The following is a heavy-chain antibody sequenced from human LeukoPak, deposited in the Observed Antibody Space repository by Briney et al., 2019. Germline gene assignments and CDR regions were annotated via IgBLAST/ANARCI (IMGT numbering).Heavy chain of an antibody. D-gene: IGHD3-3*01. CDR2: IIPIFGTA. V-gene: IGHV1-69*05. Sequence: ASVRVSCKASGGTFSSYAISWVRQAPGQGLEWMGGIIPIFGTANYAQKFQGRVTITTDESTSTAYMELSSLRSEDTVVYYCAREGLYYDFWSGYRYYYMDVWGKGTTVTVSS. CDR3: AREGLYYDFWSGYRYYYMDV. CDR1: GGTFSSYA. J-gene: IGHJ6*03.